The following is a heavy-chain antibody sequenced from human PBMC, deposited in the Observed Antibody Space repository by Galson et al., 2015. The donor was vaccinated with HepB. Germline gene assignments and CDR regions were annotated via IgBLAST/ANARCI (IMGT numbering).Heavy chain of an antibody. Sequence: SLRLSCAATGFTFSGSAIHWVRQASGKGLEWVGRIRSKANSYATEYAASVKGRFTISRDDLKNTAYLQMNSLKIEDTAVYYCTSPHTTNILDEYWGQGTLVTVSS. CDR2: IRSKANSYAT. CDR3: TSPHTTNILDEY. D-gene: IGHD1-1*01. V-gene: IGHV3-73*01. J-gene: IGHJ4*02. CDR1: GFTFSGSA.